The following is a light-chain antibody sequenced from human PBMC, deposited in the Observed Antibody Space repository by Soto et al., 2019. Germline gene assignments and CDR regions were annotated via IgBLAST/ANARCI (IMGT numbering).Light chain of an antibody. J-gene: IGKJ3*01. CDR2: GAS. CDR1: QSVSSSY. V-gene: IGKV3-20*01. CDR3: QHYDSSPVT. Sequence: EIVLTQSPGTLSLSPGERATLSCRASQSVSSSYLAWYQQTPGQAPRLLIYGASSSAPGIPDRFSGSESGTDFTLTISRLEPEDFAVYYCQHYDSSPVTFGPGTKVDIK.